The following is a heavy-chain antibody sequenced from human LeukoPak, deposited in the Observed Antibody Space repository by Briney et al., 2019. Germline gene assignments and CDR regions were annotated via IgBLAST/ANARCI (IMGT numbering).Heavy chain of an antibody. CDR3: ARDGGTSWAFDI. Sequence: SETLSLTCTVSGGSISSYYWSWIRQPAGKGLEWIGRMYTSGSTNYNPSLKSRVTMSVDTSKNQFSLKPSSVTAADTAVYYCARDGGTSWAFDIWGQGTMVTVSS. CDR1: GGSISSYY. J-gene: IGHJ3*02. V-gene: IGHV4-4*07. CDR2: MYTSGST. D-gene: IGHD2-2*01.